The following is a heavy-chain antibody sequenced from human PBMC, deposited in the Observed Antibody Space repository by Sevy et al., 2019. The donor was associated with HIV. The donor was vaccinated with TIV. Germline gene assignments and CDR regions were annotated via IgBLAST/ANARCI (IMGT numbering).Heavy chain of an antibody. CDR2: IYSSGGS. CDR3: ARDLRDGSGWTDS. J-gene: IGHJ5*01. D-gene: IGHD6-19*01. CDR1: GGSISSGSYY. V-gene: IGHV4-61*02. Sequence: SETLSLTCTVSGGSISSGSYYWSWIRQPAGKGLEWIGRIYSSGGSNYNSSLKSRVTMSVDTSKNQFSLRLSSVTAADTAIYYCARDLRDGSGWTDSWGQGTLVTVSS.